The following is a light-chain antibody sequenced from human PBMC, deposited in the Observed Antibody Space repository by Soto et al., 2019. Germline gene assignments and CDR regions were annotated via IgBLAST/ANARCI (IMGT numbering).Light chain of an antibody. J-gene: IGKJ5*01. Sequence: DIEMTQSPSTLAASVGDRVTITCRASESIGDSLDWYQQKPGKAPKLLIYKASTLESGVPSRFRGSGSGTEFTLTISSLPPDDFETYYCQQYDSYSRTFGQGTRLEIK. CDR2: KAS. CDR3: QQYDSYSRT. V-gene: IGKV1-5*03. CDR1: ESIGDS.